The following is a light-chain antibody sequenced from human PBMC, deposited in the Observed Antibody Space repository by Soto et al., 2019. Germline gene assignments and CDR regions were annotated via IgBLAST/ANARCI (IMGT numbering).Light chain of an antibody. V-gene: IGLV2-14*01. Sequence: QSALTQPASVSGSPGQSISISCTGSSSDVGGSKYVSWYQQYPGKAPNLMIYEVSYRPSGVSNRFSGSKSGNTASLTVSGLQAEDEADYYCSSKSSRGTLYVFGTGTQLTVL. J-gene: IGLJ1*01. CDR3: SSKSSRGTLYV. CDR1: SSDVGGSKY. CDR2: EVS.